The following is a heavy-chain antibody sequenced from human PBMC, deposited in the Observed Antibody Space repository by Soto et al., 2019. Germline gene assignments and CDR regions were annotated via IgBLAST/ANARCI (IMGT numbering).Heavy chain of an antibody. J-gene: IGHJ5*02. Sequence: QVQLQESGPGLVKPSQTLSLTCTVSGGSISSGGYYWSWIRQHPGKGLEWIGYIYYSGSTYYNPSLKSRVTISVETSKNQFSLKLSSVTAADTAVYYCARDRGILYQQPKNWFDPWGQGTLVTVSS. D-gene: IGHD2-8*01. CDR3: ARDRGILYQQPKNWFDP. CDR2: IYYSGST. V-gene: IGHV4-31*03. CDR1: GGSISSGGYY.